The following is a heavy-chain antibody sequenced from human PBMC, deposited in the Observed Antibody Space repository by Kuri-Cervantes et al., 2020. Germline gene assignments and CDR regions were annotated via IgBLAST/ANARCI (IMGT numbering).Heavy chain of an antibody. CDR2: ISAYNGNT. Sequence: ASVKVSCKASGYTFTSYGISWVRQAPGQGLEWMGWISAYNGNTNYAQKLQGRVTVTTDTSTSTAYMELRSLRSDDTAVYYCARDNGYGGNYYYYYYGMDVCGQGTTVTVSS. D-gene: IGHD4-23*01. CDR3: ARDNGYGGNYYYYYYGMDV. V-gene: IGHV1-18*01. CDR1: GYTFTSYG. J-gene: IGHJ6*02.